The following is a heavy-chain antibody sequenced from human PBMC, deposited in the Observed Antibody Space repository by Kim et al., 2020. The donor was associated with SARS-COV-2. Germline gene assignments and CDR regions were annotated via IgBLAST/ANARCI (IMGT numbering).Heavy chain of an antibody. Sequence: GGSLRLSCAASGFTFSSYDMHWVRQATGKGLEWVSAIGTAGDTYYPGSVKGRFTISRENAKNSLYLQMNSLRAGDTAVYYCARGTSKFMITFGELMDYWGQGTLVTVSS. CDR3: ARGTSKFMITFGELMDY. V-gene: IGHV3-13*01. CDR2: IGTAGDT. CDR1: GFTFSSYD. D-gene: IGHD3-16*01. J-gene: IGHJ4*02.